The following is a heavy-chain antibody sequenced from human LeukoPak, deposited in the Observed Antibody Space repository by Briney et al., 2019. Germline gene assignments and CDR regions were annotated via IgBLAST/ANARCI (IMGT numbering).Heavy chain of an antibody. D-gene: IGHD2-15*01. Sequence: GGSLRLSCVASGLTINNAWMNWVRQAPGKGLEWVGRTKSKTEGGTTDYGAPVKGRFIISRDDSQNTLYLQMTSLKNEDTAVYYCTTHSGGSYWGQGTLVTVSS. V-gene: IGHV3-15*07. CDR1: GLTINNAW. J-gene: IGHJ4*02. CDR2: TKSKTEGGTT. CDR3: TTHSGGSY.